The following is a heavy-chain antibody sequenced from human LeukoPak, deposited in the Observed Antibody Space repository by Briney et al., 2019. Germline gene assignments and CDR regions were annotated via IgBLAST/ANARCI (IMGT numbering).Heavy chain of an antibody. CDR1: GFTFSSYA. CDR2: ISYDGSNK. V-gene: IGHV3-30*14. J-gene: IGHJ1*01. D-gene: IGHD2-15*01. CDR3: VKDGVVVAANSYFQH. Sequence: GGSLRLSCAASGFTFSSYAMHWVRQAPGKGLEWVAVISYDGSNKYYADSVKGRFTISRDNSKNTLYLQMSSLRAEDTAVYYCVKDGVVVAANSYFQHWGQGTLVTVSS.